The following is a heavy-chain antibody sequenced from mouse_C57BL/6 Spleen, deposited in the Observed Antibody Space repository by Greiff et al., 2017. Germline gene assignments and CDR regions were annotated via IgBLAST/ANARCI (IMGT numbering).Heavy chain of an antibody. Sequence: QVQLQQPGAELVMPGASVQLSCKASGYTFTSYWMHWVKQRPGQGLAWIGEIDPSDIYPNYNQKFKGKSTVTVDKSSSTAYMQLSSLTSEDSAVYYCALYYSNSSGFAYWGQGTLVTVSA. CDR1: GYTFTSYW. D-gene: IGHD2-5*01. CDR3: ALYYSNSSGFAY. V-gene: IGHV1-69*01. CDR2: IDPSDIYP. J-gene: IGHJ3*01.